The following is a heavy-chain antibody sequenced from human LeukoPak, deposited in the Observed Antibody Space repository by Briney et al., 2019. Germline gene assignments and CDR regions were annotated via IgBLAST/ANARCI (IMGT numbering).Heavy chain of an antibody. CDR2: IYFSGST. CDR1: GGSISSYY. Sequence: SETLSLTCTVSGGSISSYYWSWIRQHPGKGLEWIGYIYFSGSTYYNPSLKSRLTISVDTSKNQFSLKLSSVTAADTAVYYCASCNGDSRFDYWGQGALVTVSS. V-gene: IGHV4-59*06. D-gene: IGHD4-17*01. J-gene: IGHJ4*02. CDR3: ASCNGDSRFDY.